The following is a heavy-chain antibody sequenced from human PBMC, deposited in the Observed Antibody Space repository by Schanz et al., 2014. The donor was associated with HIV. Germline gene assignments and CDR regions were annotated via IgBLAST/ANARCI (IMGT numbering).Heavy chain of an antibody. V-gene: IGHV3-30*18. D-gene: IGHD2-15*01. CDR1: GFIFRTHG. Sequence: QVQLVETGGGVVQPGRSLRLSCAASGFIFRTHGMHWVRQAPGKGLEWVSAVTNSGSYVNYADSVKGRFTMSRDNSKNTLSLQMDSLRVDDTAIYYCAKRSGRSFGYFDSWGQGLLVTVSS. CDR3: AKRSGRSFGYFDS. J-gene: IGHJ4*02. CDR2: VTNSGSYV.